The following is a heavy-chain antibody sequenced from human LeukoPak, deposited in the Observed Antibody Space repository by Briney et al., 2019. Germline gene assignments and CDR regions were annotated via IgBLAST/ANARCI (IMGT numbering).Heavy chain of an antibody. Sequence: PGGSLRLSCAASGFTFSSYAMSWVRQAPGKGLEWVANIKQDGSEKYYVDSVKGRFTISRDNAKNSLYLQMNSLRAEDTAVYYCARLDYYDSSGYEDYWGQGTLVTVSS. D-gene: IGHD3-22*01. J-gene: IGHJ4*02. CDR2: IKQDGSEK. CDR1: GFTFSSYA. CDR3: ARLDYYDSSGYEDY. V-gene: IGHV3-7*01.